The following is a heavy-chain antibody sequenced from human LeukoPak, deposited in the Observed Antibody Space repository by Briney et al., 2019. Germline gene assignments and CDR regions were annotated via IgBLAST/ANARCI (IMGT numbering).Heavy chain of an antibody. Sequence: ASVKVSCKASGGTFSSYAISWVRHAPGQGLEWMGRIIPILGIANYAQKFQGRVTITADKSTSTAYMELSSLRPEDTAVYYCARTGIAAAGGGGHNWFDPWGQGTLVTVSS. CDR2: IIPILGIA. D-gene: IGHD6-13*01. J-gene: IGHJ5*02. V-gene: IGHV1-69*04. CDR1: GGTFSSYA. CDR3: ARTGIAAAGGGGHNWFDP.